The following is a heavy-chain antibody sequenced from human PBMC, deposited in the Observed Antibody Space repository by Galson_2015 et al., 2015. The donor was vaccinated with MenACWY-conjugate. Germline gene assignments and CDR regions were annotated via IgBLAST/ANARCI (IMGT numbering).Heavy chain of an antibody. V-gene: IGHV3-74*01. CDR3: VRDNAAAPDLFDS. CDR2: INNDGSST. CDR1: GFTFSTYW. D-gene: IGHD6-25*01. Sequence: SLRLSCAASGFTFSTYWMHWVRQAPGKGLVWVSRINNDGSSTNYADSVKGRFTISRDNAKNTLCLQMNSLRAEDTALYYCVRDNAAAPDLFDSWGQGTRVTVSS. J-gene: IGHJ4*02.